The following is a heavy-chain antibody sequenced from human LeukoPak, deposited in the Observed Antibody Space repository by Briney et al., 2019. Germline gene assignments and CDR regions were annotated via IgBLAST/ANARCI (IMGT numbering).Heavy chain of an antibody. V-gene: IGHV3-30-3*01. CDR3: ARVYYDFWSGYSPYGY. CDR1: GFTFSSYA. D-gene: IGHD3-3*01. J-gene: IGHJ4*02. CDR2: ISYDGSNK. Sequence: GGSLRLSCAASGFTFSSYAMHWVRQAPGKGLEWVAVISYDGSNKYYAGSVKGRFTISRDNSKNTLYLQMNSLRAEDTAVYYCARVYYDFWSGYSPYGYWGQGTLVTVSS.